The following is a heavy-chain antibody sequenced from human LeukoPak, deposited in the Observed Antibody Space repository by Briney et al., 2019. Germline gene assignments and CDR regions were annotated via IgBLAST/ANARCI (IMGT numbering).Heavy chain of an antibody. J-gene: IGHJ3*02. CDR1: GLFVSSDY. V-gene: IGHV3-53*01. Sequence: GGSLRLSCAVSGLFVSSDYMTWVRQAPGEGLEWVSLIYSGGKTYYTDSVKGRFTISRDNSNKTLFLQMNGLRAEDTAVYYCARVRGDSRGNAFDIWGQGTMVTVS. D-gene: IGHD2-15*01. CDR2: IYSGGKT. CDR3: ARVRGDSRGNAFDI.